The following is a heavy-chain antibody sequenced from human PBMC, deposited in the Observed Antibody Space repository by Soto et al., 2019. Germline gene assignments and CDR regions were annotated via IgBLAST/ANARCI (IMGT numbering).Heavy chain of an antibody. CDR1: GGSVSTTNYY. CDR2: VYSAGSS. CDR3: ANRKSFGSGWSD. Sequence: SETLSLTCTVSGGSVSTTNYYWGWIRQPPGKGLEWIATVYSAGSSYYNPSLESRATISVDTSMNRFSLRLNSVTAADAAIYYCANRKSFGSGWSDWGQGTLVTVSS. D-gene: IGHD6-19*01. V-gene: IGHV4-39*01. J-gene: IGHJ4*02.